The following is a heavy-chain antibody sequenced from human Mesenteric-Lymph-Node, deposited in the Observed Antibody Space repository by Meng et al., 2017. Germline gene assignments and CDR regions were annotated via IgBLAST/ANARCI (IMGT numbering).Heavy chain of an antibody. CDR2: ISSSSSYI. Sequence: GGSLRLSCAASGFTFSSYSMNWVRQAPGKGLEWVSSISSSSSYIYYADSVKGRFTISRDNAKNSLYLQMNSLRAEDTAVYYCARVGAGGYYDSSGYYGVGYFDLWGRGTLVTVSS. J-gene: IGHJ2*01. CDR1: GFTFSSYS. D-gene: IGHD3-22*01. CDR3: ARVGAGGYYDSSGYYGVGYFDL. V-gene: IGHV3-21*01.